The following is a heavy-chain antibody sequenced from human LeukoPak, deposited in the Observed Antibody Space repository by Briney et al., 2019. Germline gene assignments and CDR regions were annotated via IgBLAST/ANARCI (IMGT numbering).Heavy chain of an antibody. D-gene: IGHD3-10*01. CDR1: GYSFTSYA. V-gene: IGHV1-3*01. CDR2: INAGNGNT. J-gene: IGHJ5*02. CDR3: ARDPPGGPDNWFDP. Sequence: ASVKVSCKASGYSFTSYAMHWVRQAPGQRLEWMGWINAGNGNTKYSQKFQGRVTITRDTSASTAYMELSSLRSEDTAVYYCARDPPGGPDNWFDPWGQGTLVTVSS.